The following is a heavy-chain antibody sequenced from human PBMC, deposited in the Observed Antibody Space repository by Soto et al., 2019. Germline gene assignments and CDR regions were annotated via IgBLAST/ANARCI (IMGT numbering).Heavy chain of an antibody. CDR3: ARARMYSGAYHDY. V-gene: IGHV1-18*04. J-gene: IGHJ4*02. D-gene: IGHD1-26*01. Sequence: ASVKVSCKASGYTLSNFGINWVRQAPGQGLEWMGWITPYNGNANYAQKYQDRLTVTTDKSTNTAYLELRSLRSDDTAVYFCARARMYSGAYHDYWGQGTLVTVSS. CDR2: ITPYNGNA. CDR1: GYTLSNFG.